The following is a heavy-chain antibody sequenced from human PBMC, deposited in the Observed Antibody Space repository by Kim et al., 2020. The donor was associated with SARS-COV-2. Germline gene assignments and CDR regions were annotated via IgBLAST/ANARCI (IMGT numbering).Heavy chain of an antibody. CDR3: AREGVVAARPQAYYFDY. J-gene: IGHJ4*02. V-gene: IGHV3-11*05. D-gene: IGHD6-6*01. Sequence: EKGRFTISRDNAKNSLYLQMNSLRAEDTAVYYCAREGVVAARPQAYYFDYWGQGTLVTVSS.